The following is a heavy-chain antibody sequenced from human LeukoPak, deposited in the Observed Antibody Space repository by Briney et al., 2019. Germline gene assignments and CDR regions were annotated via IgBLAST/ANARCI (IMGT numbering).Heavy chain of an antibody. CDR3: ASGYCSSTSCYALDY. CDR1: GFTFSSYE. V-gene: IGHV3-48*03. Sequence: GGSLRLSCAASGFTFSSYEMNWVRQAPGKGLEWVSYISSSGSTIYYADSVKGRFTISRDNAKNSLYLQMNSLRAEDTAVYYCASGYCSSTSCYALDYWGQGTLVTVSS. CDR2: ISSSGSTI. J-gene: IGHJ4*02. D-gene: IGHD2-2*03.